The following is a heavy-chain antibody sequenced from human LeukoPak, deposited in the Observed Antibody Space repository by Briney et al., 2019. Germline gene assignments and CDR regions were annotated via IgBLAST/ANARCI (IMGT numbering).Heavy chain of an antibody. CDR2: IYYSGSA. J-gene: IGHJ2*01. Sequence: SETLSLTCTVSGASISSYYWSWIRQPPGKRLEWIGYIYYSGSANYNPSLKSRVTISVDTSKNQFPLNLTSVTAADTAVYYCARQEFGSSWSPPEYFDLWGRGTLVTVSS. V-gene: IGHV4-59*08. CDR3: ARQEFGSSWSPPEYFDL. CDR1: GASISSYY. D-gene: IGHD6-19*01.